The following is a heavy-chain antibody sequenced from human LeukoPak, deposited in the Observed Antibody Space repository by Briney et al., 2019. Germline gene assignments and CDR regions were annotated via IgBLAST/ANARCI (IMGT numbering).Heavy chain of an antibody. J-gene: IGHJ6*02. D-gene: IGHD2-21*01. V-gene: IGHV3-7*01. CDR2: IKQDGSEK. CDR3: AKYCGGDCFGMDV. Sequence: GGSLRLSCTASGFTFSSYWMSWVRQAPGKGLEWVANIKQDGSEKYSVDSVKGRFTISRDNAKNSLYLQMNSLRAEDTAVYYCAKYCGGDCFGMDVWGQGTTVTVSS. CDR1: GFTFSSYW.